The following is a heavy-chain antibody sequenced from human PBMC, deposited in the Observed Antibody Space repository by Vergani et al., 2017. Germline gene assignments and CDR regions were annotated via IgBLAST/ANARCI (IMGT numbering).Heavy chain of an antibody. Sequence: EVQLVESGGGLVQPGGSLRLSCVASGFTFSTYAMSWVRQAPGKGLEWVSGISGSGGSTDYTDSVKGRFTISRDISKNRLYLQMNSLRAEDTAVYYCAKDHSGYDYWYFDYWGQGTLVTVSS. J-gene: IGHJ4*02. CDR1: GFTFSTYA. V-gene: IGHV3-23*04. CDR3: AKDHSGYDYWYFDY. CDR2: ISGSGGST. D-gene: IGHD5-12*01.